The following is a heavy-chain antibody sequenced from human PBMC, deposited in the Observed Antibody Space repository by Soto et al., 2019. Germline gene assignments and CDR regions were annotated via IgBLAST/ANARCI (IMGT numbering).Heavy chain of an antibody. CDR2: VSPNGQGI. CDR3: EKYRDYPREYFHY. CDR1: GFTLGRYG. D-gene: IGHD3-10*01. Sequence: EVQLLESGGGLVQPGGYLRLYCEASGFTLGRYGMSWVRQAPGKGLEWVSAVSPNGQGIYYADSVRGRFTISRDFSKNTVLLHMDSLRAEDTAVYYCEKYRDYPREYFHYWGQGTLVTVSS. J-gene: IGHJ4*02. V-gene: IGHV3-23*01.